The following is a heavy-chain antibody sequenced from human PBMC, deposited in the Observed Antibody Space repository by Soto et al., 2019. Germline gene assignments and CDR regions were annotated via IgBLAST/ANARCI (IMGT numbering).Heavy chain of an antibody. CDR2: IKPDGGEK. J-gene: IGHJ4*02. V-gene: IGHV3-7*01. CDR3: SRSLDS. CDR1: GFTFSSYW. Sequence: PGGSLRLSCAASGFTFSSYWMSWVRQAPGKGLEWVANIKPDGGEKYYVDSVKGRFTISRDNAKNSLYLQMSSLTAEDSALYYCSRSLDSWGQGTRVTVSS.